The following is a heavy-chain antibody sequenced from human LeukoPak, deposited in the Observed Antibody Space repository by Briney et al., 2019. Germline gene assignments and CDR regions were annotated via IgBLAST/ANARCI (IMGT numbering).Heavy chain of an antibody. J-gene: IGHJ4*02. V-gene: IGHV3-48*01. D-gene: IGHD2-15*01. CDR1: GFTFSNHN. CDR3: ARTYGSGSLDY. CDR2: ISGRGEAI. Sequence: GGSLILSCASSGFTFSNHNMDGVRQPPGKVLEGMSYISGRGEAIFYADSVQGRFTISRDNAKNSIYLQMNGLTAEDTAVYYCARTYGSGSLDYGGQGTLVTVSS.